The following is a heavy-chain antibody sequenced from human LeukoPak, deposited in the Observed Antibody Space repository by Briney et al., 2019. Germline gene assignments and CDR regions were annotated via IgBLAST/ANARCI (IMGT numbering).Heavy chain of an antibody. Sequence: ASVKVSCKASGYTFTSYYMHWVRQAPGQGLEWMGIINPSGGSTSYAQKFQGRVNMTRDTSTSTVYMELSSLRSEDTAVYYCARGASITMVRGSNDYWGQGTLVTVSS. J-gene: IGHJ4*02. V-gene: IGHV1-46*01. CDR2: INPSGGST. CDR3: ARGASITMVRGSNDY. CDR1: GYTFTSYY. D-gene: IGHD3-10*01.